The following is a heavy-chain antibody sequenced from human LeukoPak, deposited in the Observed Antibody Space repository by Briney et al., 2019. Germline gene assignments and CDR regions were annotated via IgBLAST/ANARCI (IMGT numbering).Heavy chain of an antibody. D-gene: IGHD3-10*01. Sequence: PGGSLRPSCAASGFTFSSYAMSWVRQAPGKGLEWVSAISGSGGSTYYADSVKGRFTISRDNAKNSLYLQMNSLRDEDTAVYYCARSPGHGAFYYYYYYMDVWGKGTTVTVSS. CDR2: ISGSGGST. CDR3: ARSPGHGAFYYYYYYMDV. V-gene: IGHV3-23*01. J-gene: IGHJ6*03. CDR1: GFTFSSYA.